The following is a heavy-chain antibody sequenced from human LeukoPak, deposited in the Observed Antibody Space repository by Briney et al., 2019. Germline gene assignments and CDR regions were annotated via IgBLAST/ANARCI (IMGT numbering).Heavy chain of an antibody. CDR3: AMSRLGVPHDD. CDR2: IHSTGYT. Sequence: SEALSLTCSVSGGSITTVASYWGWIRQSPGKGLEWLATIHSTGYTYYTPSLRSRATISLDASSNQISLKLSSVTAADTAVYCCAMSRLGVPHDDWGQGIVVSVSS. V-gene: IGHV4-39*01. D-gene: IGHD3-3*01. J-gene: IGHJ4*02. CDR1: GGSITTVASY.